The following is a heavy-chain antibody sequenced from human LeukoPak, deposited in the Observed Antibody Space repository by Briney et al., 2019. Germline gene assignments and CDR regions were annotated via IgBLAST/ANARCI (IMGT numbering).Heavy chain of an antibody. CDR3: ARHRRTTVTTGGYFDY. J-gene: IGHJ4*02. V-gene: IGHV4-39*01. D-gene: IGHD4-17*01. Sequence: SETPSLTCTVSGGSISSSSYYWGWIRQPPGKGLEWIGSIYYSGSTYYNPSLKSRVTISVDTSKNQFSLKLSSVTAADTAVYYCARHRRTTVTTGGYFDYWGQGTLVTVSS. CDR1: GGSISSSSYY. CDR2: IYYSGST.